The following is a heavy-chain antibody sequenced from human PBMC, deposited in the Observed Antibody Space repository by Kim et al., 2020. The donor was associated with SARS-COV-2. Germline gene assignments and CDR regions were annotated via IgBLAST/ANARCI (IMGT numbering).Heavy chain of an antibody. CDR3: VTGSGYCSGSSCYHLAY. J-gene: IGHJ4*02. CDR2: ISSSGTFL. Sequence: GGSLRLSCSTSGFSFNKNTMNWVRQAPGKGLEWVSSISSSGTFLYYAESVKGRFTISRDNARNSLYLQMNSLRAEDTAVYYCVTGSGYCSGSSCYHLAYWGQGTLVTVSS. V-gene: IGHV3-21*01. CDR1: GFSFNKNT. D-gene: IGHD2-2*01.